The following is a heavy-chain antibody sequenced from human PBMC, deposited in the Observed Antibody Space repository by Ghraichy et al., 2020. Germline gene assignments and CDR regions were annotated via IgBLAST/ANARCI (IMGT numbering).Heavy chain of an antibody. J-gene: IGHJ4*02. Sequence: ASVKVSCKASGYTFTSYGISWVRQAPGQGLEWMGWISAYNGNTNYAQKLQGRVTMTTDTSTSTAYMELRSLRSDDTAVYYCARVHGYSGYDSGYYFDYWGQGTLVTVSS. CDR2: ISAYNGNT. V-gene: IGHV1-18*01. CDR1: GYTFTSYG. D-gene: IGHD5-12*01. CDR3: ARVHGYSGYDSGYYFDY.